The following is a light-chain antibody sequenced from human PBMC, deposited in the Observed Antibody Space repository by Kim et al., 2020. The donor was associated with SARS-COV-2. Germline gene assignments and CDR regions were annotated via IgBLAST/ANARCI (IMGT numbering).Light chain of an antibody. CDR1: QSVGNS. V-gene: IGKV3-11*01. J-gene: IGKJ4*01. CDR3: QQLYDWPLT. CDR2: ETS. Sequence: EIVLTQSPGTLSLSPGERATLSCRASQSVGNSLAWFQQKPGQAPRLLIFETSNRDTGIPARFSGSGSGTGFTLTISSLEPEDFAVYYWQQLYDWPLTFGGGTNVEI.